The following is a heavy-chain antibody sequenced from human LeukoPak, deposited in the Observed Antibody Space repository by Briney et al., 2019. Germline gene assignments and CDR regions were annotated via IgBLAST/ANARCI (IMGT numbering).Heavy chain of an antibody. CDR3: AKENGIFGVVIRGPLDY. D-gene: IGHD3-3*01. CDR2: ISGSGGST. J-gene: IGHJ4*02. CDR1: GFTFSSYA. V-gene: IGHV3-23*01. Sequence: PGGSLRLSCAASGFTFSSYAMSWVRQAPGKGLEWVSAISGSGGSTYYADSVKGRFTISRDNSKNTLYLQMNSLRAEDTAVYYCAKENGIFGVVIRGPLDYWGQGTLVTVSS.